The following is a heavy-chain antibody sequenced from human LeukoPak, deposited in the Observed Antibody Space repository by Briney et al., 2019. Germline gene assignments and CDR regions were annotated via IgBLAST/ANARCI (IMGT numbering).Heavy chain of an antibody. CDR2: IYYTGNT. D-gene: IGHD6-13*01. V-gene: IGHV4-39*07. CDR1: GVSISSSYSY. J-gene: IGHJ6*03. CDR3: ARATPYGIAAAGNYYYYYYMDV. Sequence: SETLSLTCTVSGVSISSSYSYWGWIRQPPGMGLEWIGSIYYTGNTYYNASLKSQVSISIDTSKNQFSLKLSSVTAADTAVYYCARATPYGIAAAGNYYYYYYMDVWGKGTTVTVSS.